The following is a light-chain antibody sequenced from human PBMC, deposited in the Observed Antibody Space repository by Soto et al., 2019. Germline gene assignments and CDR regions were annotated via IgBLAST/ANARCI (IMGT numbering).Light chain of an antibody. V-gene: IGLV1-40*01. CDR1: SSNIGAGYD. Sequence: QSVLTQPPSVSGAPGQRVTISCTGSSSNIGAGYDVHWYQQLPGTAPKPLIYGNSNRPSGVPDRFSGSKSGTSASLAITGLQDEDEADYYCQSYDSSLSGSYVFGTGTKLTVL. J-gene: IGLJ1*01. CDR3: QSYDSSLSGSYV. CDR2: GNS.